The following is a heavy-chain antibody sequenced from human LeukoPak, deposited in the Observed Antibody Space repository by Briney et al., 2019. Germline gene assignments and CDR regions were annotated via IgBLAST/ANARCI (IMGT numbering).Heavy chain of an antibody. Sequence: VASVKVSCKASGGTFSSYTISWVRPAPGQGLEWMGRIIPILGIANYAQKFQGRVTITADKSTSTAYMELSSLRSEDTAVYYCARETTAQLVPPYWGQGTLVTVSS. CDR2: IIPILGIA. CDR1: GGTFSSYT. CDR3: ARETTAQLVPPY. D-gene: IGHD6-13*01. V-gene: IGHV1-69*02. J-gene: IGHJ4*02.